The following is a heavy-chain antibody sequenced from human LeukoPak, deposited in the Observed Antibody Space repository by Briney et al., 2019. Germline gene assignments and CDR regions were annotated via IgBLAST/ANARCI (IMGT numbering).Heavy chain of an antibody. CDR2: IYTSGST. D-gene: IGHD2-2*01. J-gene: IGHJ4*02. CDR1: GGSISSGSYY. Sequence: SETLSLTCTVSGGSISSGSYYWSWIRQPAGKGLEWIGRIYTSGSTNYNPSLKSRVTISVDTSKNQFSLKLSSVTAADTAVYYCARVALLGYCSSTSCYETFDYWGQGTLVTVSS. CDR3: ARVALLGYCSSTSCYETFDY. V-gene: IGHV4-61*02.